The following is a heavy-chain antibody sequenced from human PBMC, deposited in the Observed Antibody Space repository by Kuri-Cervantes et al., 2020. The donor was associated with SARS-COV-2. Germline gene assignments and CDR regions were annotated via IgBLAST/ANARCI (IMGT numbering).Heavy chain of an antibody. J-gene: IGHJ5*02. CDR1: VYPFTSFG. Sequence: ATAKVSCKASVYPFTSFGTSWVRQAPVQRLEWMGWISAYNGNTNYAQKHQGRVTMARDTSISTAYMALSRLRSDVTAVDDCAKDLAWGSTYCSSISCRQSWFDPWGQGTLVTVSS. CDR3: AKDLAWGSTYCSSISCRQSWFDP. CDR2: ISAYNGNT. D-gene: IGHD2-2*01. V-gene: IGHV1-18*01.